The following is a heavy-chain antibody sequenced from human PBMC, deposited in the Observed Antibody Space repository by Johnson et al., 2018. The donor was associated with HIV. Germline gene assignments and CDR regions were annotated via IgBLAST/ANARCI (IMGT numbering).Heavy chain of an antibody. CDR2: IGTAGDT. Sequence: VQLVESGGGVVQPGRSLRLSCAASGFTFSSYDMHWVRQATGKGLEWVSAIGTAGDTYYPGSVKGRFTISRENAKNSLYLQMNSLRAGDTSVYYCAREDRGSTVAFDICGQGTMVTVSS. J-gene: IGHJ3*02. D-gene: IGHD1-26*01. CDR1: GFTFSSYD. CDR3: AREDRGSTVAFDI. V-gene: IGHV3-13*01.